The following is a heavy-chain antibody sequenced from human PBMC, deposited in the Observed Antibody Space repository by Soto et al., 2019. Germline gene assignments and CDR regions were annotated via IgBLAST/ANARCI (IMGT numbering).Heavy chain of an antibody. J-gene: IGHJ6*02. D-gene: IGHD2-15*01. CDR1: SLTISNAW. Sequence: VQLVESGGGFIYPGGSLRLSCAASSLTISNAWMNWVRQAPGKGLEWVGRIKTNTEGGTTDYAAAVKGRFTVSRDDSKNTLYLQMDSLKTEDTAVYYCTTGSVEGVGGQGTTVTVSS. V-gene: IGHV3-15*07. CDR2: IKTNTEGGTT. CDR3: TTGSVEGV.